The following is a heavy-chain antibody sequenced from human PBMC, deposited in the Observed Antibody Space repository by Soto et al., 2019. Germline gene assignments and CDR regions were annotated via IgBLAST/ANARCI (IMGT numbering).Heavy chain of an antibody. J-gene: IGHJ4*02. CDR1: GFTFSDHY. Sequence: ESGGGLVQPGGSLRLSCAASGFTFSDHYMDWVRQAPGKGLEWVGRSRDKVHSHTTEYAASVKGRFTISRGDSENSLYLQMNSLKTEDTAVYYCARGVGSTGYFDYWGQGTLVTVSS. CDR2: SRDKVHSHTT. CDR3: ARGVGSTGYFDY. V-gene: IGHV3-72*01. D-gene: IGHD4-17*01.